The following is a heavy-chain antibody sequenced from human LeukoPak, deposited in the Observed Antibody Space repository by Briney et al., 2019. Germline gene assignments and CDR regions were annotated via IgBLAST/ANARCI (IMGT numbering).Heavy chain of an antibody. V-gene: IGHV3-30-3*01. J-gene: IGHJ4*02. CDR3: ARVRAANYYVY. D-gene: IGHD5-18*01. CDR2: VSYDGSKK. Sequence: GGSLRLSCEASGLSLSGYGMHWVRQAPGKGLERVAVVSYDGSKKYYADSVKGRFTISRDNSKNTQYLEMNSLKVEDTAVYYCARVRAANYYVYWGQGTLVTVSS. CDR1: GLSLSGYG.